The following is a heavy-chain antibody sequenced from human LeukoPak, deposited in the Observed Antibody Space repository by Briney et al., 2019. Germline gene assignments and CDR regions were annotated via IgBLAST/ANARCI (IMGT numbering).Heavy chain of an antibody. J-gene: IGHJ4*02. CDR2: IKQDGSEK. CDR3: GRVSESLVNGGVSWSFDN. Sequence: GGSLRLSCAASGCTFSSYWMSWVRQAPGKGLEWVANIKQDGSEKYYVDSVKGRFTISRDNAKNSLYLQMNSLRAEDTAVYYCGRVSESLVNGGVSWSFDNWGQGTLVTVSS. V-gene: IGHV3-7*03. D-gene: IGHD2-15*01. CDR1: GCTFSSYW.